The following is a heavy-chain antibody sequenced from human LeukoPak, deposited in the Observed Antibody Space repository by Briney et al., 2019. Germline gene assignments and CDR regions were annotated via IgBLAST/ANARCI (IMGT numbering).Heavy chain of an antibody. CDR3: ANGGTYSSGP. CDR1: GFTFSSYW. V-gene: IGHV3-7*01. CDR2: IKPDGSAQ. J-gene: IGHJ5*02. D-gene: IGHD3-22*01. Sequence: GGSLRLSCAASGFTFSSYWMTWVRQAPGKGLEWVTTIKPDGSAQYYVDSVKGRFTISRDNAKNSLFLQINSLRAEDTAVYYCANGGTYSSGPWGQGTLVTVSS.